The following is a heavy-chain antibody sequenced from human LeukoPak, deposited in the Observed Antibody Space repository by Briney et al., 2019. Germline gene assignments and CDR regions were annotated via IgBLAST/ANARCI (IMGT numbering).Heavy chain of an antibody. CDR2: INWNSGSI. D-gene: IGHD1-26*01. CDR3: ARDLGASQHLSWFGP. V-gene: IGHV3-20*04. J-gene: IGHJ5*02. CDR1: GFIFDDFG. Sequence: PGGSLRLSCITSGFIFDDFGMAWVRQRPGKGLEWVSNINWNSGSIGYADSVKGRFTISRDNAKNSLNLQMNSLRAEDTAVYYCARDLGASQHLSWFGPWGQGTLVTVSS.